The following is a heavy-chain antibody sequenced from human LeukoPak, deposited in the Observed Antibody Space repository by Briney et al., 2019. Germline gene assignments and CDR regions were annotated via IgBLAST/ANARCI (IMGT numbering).Heavy chain of an antibody. Sequence: PGRSLRLSCAASGFTFSSYGMHWVRQAPGKGLEWVAVISYDGSNKYYADSVKGRFTISRDNSKNTLYLQMNSLRAEDTAVYYCAKGVDSSGWYFRFDYSGQGTLVTVSS. D-gene: IGHD6-19*01. J-gene: IGHJ4*02. CDR2: ISYDGSNK. V-gene: IGHV3-30*18. CDR3: AKGVDSSGWYFRFDY. CDR1: GFTFSSYG.